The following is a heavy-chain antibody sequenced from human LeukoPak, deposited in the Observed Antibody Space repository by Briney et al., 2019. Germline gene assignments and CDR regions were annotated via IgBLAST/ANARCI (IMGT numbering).Heavy chain of an antibody. D-gene: IGHD1-26*01. CDR2: INHSGST. V-gene: IGHV4-34*01. CDR3: ASSGSYYEDFDY. CDR1: GGSFSGYY. J-gene: IGHJ4*02. Sequence: SETLSLTCAVYGGSFSGYYWSWIRQPPGKGLEWIGEINHSGSTNYNPSLKSRVTISVDTSKNQFSLKLSSVTAADTAVYYCASSGSYYEDFDYWGQGTLVTVSP.